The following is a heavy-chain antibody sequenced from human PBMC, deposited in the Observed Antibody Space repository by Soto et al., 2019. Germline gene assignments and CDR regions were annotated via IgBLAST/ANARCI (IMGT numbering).Heavy chain of an antibody. Sequence: EVQLVESGGGLTQPGVSLRLSCAASGFTVGSNYMSWVRQAPGKGLEWVSVIYSEGTPYYADSVKGRFTIYRENSNTTLYLHMNNLRAEVTAVYYCARSMYYDILTGSYYYYAMDVWGQGTTVTVSS. CDR2: IYSEGTP. J-gene: IGHJ6*02. D-gene: IGHD3-9*01. V-gene: IGHV3-53*01. CDR3: ARSMYYDILTGSYYYYAMDV. CDR1: GFTVGSNY.